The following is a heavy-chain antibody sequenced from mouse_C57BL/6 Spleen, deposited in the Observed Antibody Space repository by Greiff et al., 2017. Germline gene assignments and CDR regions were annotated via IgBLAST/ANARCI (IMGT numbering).Heavy chain of an antibody. CDR2: IWTGGGT. CDR1: GFSLTSYA. CDR3: ARNEGLGRDAMDY. J-gene: IGHJ4*01. Sequence: VQRVESGPGLVAPSPTLTISCTVSGFSLTSYAISWVRQPPGKGLEWLGVIWTGGGTNYNSALKSRLSISKDNSKSQVFLKMNSLQTDDTARYYCARNEGLGRDAMDYWGQGTSVTVSS. V-gene: IGHV2-9-1*01. D-gene: IGHD4-1*01.